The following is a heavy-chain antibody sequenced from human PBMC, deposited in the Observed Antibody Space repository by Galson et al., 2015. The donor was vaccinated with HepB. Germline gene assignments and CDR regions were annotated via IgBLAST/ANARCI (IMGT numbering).Heavy chain of an antibody. J-gene: IGHJ4*02. CDR3: ARDRTPYYYDSSGLDY. D-gene: IGHD3-22*01. CDR2: INAGNGNT. CDR1: GYTFTSYA. V-gene: IGHV1-3*01. Sequence: SVKVSCKASGYTFTSYAMHWVRQAPGQGLEWMGWINAGNGNTKYSQKFQGRVTITRDTSASTAYMELSSLRSEDTAVYYCARDRTPYYYDSSGLDYWGQGTLVTVSS.